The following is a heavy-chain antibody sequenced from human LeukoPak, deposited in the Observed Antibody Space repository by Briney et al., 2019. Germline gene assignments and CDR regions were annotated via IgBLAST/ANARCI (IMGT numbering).Heavy chain of an antibody. CDR2: IYHSGST. V-gene: IGHV4-4*02. Sequence: SETLSLTCAVSGVSISSSNWWSWVRQPPGKGLEWIGEIYHSGSTNYNPSLKSRVTISVDKSKNQFSLKLSSVTAADTAVYYCARDMFLTGYYRFDYWGQGTLVTVSS. J-gene: IGHJ4*02. CDR3: ARDMFLTGYYRFDY. CDR1: GVSISSSNW. D-gene: IGHD3-9*01.